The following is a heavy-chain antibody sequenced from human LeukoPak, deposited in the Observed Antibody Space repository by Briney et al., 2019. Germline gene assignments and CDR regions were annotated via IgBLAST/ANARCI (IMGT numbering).Heavy chain of an antibody. V-gene: IGHV3-9*01. CDR2: ISWNSGSI. D-gene: IGHD6-6*01. J-gene: IGHJ4*02. CDR1: GFTFDDYA. CDR3: AKDLGSSSDY. Sequence: GGSLRLSCAASGFTFDDYAMHWVRHAPGKGLEWVSGISWNSGSIGYADSVKGRFTISRDNSKNTLYLQMNSLRAEDTAVYYCAKDLGSSSDYWGQGTLVTVSS.